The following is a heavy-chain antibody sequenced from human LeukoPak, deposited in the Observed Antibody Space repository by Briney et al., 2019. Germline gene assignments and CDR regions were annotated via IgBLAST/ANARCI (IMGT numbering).Heavy chain of an antibody. CDR1: GGSFSGYY. V-gene: IGHV4-59*01. CDR2: IYYSGST. D-gene: IGHD6-19*01. Sequence: PSETLSLTCAVYGGSFSGYYWSWIRQPPGKGLEWIGYIYYSGSTNYNPSLKSRVTISVDTSKNQFSLKLSSVTAADTAVYYCAREVADGKIDYWGQGTLVTVSS. J-gene: IGHJ4*02. CDR3: AREVADGKIDY.